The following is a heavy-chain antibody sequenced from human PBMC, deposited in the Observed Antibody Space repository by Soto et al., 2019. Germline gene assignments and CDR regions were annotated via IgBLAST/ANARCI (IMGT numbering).Heavy chain of an antibody. CDR3: ARGDCVGGTCYSLAGSFYYYMDV. D-gene: IGHD2-15*01. CDR1: GFTFSHYW. V-gene: IGHV3-74*01. CDR2: INSDGSVS. J-gene: IGHJ6*03. Sequence: EVQLVESGGGLVQPGGSLRLSCAASGFTFSHYWMYWVRQAPGKGLVWVSRINSDGSVSSYADSVKGRLTISRDNVKNTLYLQMDSLRAEYTAVYYCARGDCVGGTCYSLAGSFYYYMDVWGKGTTVTVFS.